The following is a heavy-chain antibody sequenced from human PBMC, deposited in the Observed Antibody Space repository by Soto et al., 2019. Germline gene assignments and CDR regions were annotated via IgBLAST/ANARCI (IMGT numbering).Heavy chain of an antibody. CDR2: INSDGSST. CDR1: GFTFSSYW. V-gene: IGHV3-74*01. J-gene: IGHJ6*03. Sequence: EVQLVESGGGLVQPGGSLRLSCAASGFTFSSYWMHWVRQAPGKGLVWVSRINSDGSSTSYADSVKGRFTISRDNAKNTLYLQMNSLRAEDTAVYYCASFHCSXXSCYPXNTHYYYYYMDVWGKGTTVTVSS. D-gene: IGHD2-2*01. CDR3: ASFHCSXXSCYPXNTHYYYYYMDV.